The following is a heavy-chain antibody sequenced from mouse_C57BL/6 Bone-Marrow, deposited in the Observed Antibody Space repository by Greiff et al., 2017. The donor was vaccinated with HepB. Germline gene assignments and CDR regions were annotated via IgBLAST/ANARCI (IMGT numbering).Heavy chain of an antibody. CDR2: INSDGGST. CDR1: EYEFPSHD. J-gene: IGHJ4*01. V-gene: IGHV5-2*01. D-gene: IGHD3-2*02. Sequence: EVQLQESGGGLVQPGESLKLSCESNEYEFPSHDMSWVRKTPEKRLELVAAINSDGGSTYYPDTMERRFIISRDNTKKTLYLQMSSLRSEDTALYYCARKGTYSSGYCYAMDYWGQGTSVTVSS. CDR3: ARKGTYSSGYCYAMDY.